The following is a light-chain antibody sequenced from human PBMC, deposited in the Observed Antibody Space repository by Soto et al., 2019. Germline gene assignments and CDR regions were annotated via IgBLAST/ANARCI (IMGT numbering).Light chain of an antibody. CDR2: TAS. CDR3: QQRNSYPIT. CDR1: QGISSY. J-gene: IGKJ5*01. V-gene: IGKV1-9*01. Sequence: DIQLTQSPSFLSASVGDRVTITCRASQGISSYLAWYQQKPGKAPNLLIHTASTLQSGVPSRFIGSGSGTEFTLTISSLQPEEFATYYCQQRNSYPITLGQGTRLEIK.